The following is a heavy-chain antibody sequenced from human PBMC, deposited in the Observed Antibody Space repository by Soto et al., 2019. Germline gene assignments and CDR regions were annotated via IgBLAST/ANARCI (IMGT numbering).Heavy chain of an antibody. CDR3: ARADLLYYYGMDV. Sequence: EVQLVESGGGLVQPGGSLRLSCAASGFIFSSYSMNWVRQAPGKGLEWVSYISSSSSTIYYADSVKGRFTISRDNAKNSLYLQMNSLRAEDTAVYYCARADLLYYYGMDVWGQGTTVTVSS. CDR2: ISSSSSTI. V-gene: IGHV3-48*01. CDR1: GFIFSSYS. J-gene: IGHJ6*02. D-gene: IGHD2-15*01.